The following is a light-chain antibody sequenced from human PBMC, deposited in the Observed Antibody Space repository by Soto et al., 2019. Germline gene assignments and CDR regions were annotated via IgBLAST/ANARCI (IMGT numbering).Light chain of an antibody. Sequence: QSALTQPASVSGSPGQSITISCTGTSSDVGGYNFVSWYQQHPGKAPKLIIYDVSNRPSGVSNRFSGSKSGNTASLTISGLRAEDEGGYYCSSYTSSNTLVFGGGTKLTVL. CDR2: DVS. V-gene: IGLV2-14*01. CDR3: SSYTSSNTLV. CDR1: SSDVGGYNF. J-gene: IGLJ2*01.